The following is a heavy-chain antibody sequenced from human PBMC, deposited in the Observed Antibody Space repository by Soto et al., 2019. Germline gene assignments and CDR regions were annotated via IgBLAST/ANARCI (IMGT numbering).Heavy chain of an antibody. CDR1: GGSISSGGYY. J-gene: IGHJ6*02. CDR2: IYYSGST. D-gene: IGHD3-3*01. Sequence: SETLSVTCTVSGGSISSGGYYWSWIRQHPGKGLEWIGYIYYSGSTYYNPSLKSRVTISVDTSKNQFSLKLSSVTAADTAVYYCARDFWSGYYDRLRMDVQGQVPNVPVSS. CDR3: ARDFWSGYYDRLRMDV. V-gene: IGHV4-31*03.